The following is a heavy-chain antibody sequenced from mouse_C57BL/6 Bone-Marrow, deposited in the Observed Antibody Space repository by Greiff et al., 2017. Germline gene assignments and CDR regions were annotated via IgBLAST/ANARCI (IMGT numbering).Heavy chain of an antibody. CDR2: IYPSDSET. Sequence: QVQLQQSGAELVRPGSSVKLSCKASGYTFTSYWMDWVKQRPGQGLEWIGNIYPSDSETHYNQKFKDKATLTVDKSSSTAYMQLSSLTSEDSAVYYCARRSSYYVSSHGYFDVWGTGTTVTVSS. J-gene: IGHJ1*03. CDR1: GYTFTSYW. CDR3: ARRSSYYVSSHGYFDV. D-gene: IGHD1-1*01. V-gene: IGHV1-61*01.